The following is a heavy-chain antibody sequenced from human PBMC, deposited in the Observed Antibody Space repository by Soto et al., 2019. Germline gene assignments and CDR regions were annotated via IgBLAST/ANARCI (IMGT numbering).Heavy chain of an antibody. CDR3: ARDSGIAVAGNGLDY. CDR2: ISYDGSNK. D-gene: IGHD6-19*01. Sequence: QVQLVESGGGVVKPGRSLRLSCAASGFTFSSYAMHWVRQAPGKGLEWVAVISYDGSNKYYADSVKGRFTISRDNSKNTLYLQMNSLRAEDTAVYYCARDSGIAVAGNGLDYWGQGTLVTVSS. J-gene: IGHJ4*02. V-gene: IGHV3-30-3*01. CDR1: GFTFSSYA.